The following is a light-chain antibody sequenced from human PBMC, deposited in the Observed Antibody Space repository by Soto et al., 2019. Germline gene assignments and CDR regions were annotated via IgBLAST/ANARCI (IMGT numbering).Light chain of an antibody. J-gene: IGKJ1*01. Sequence: EVMVTQFPATLSLSPGERATLSCWASESITSHLAWYQHKPGQPPRLLIYDAYKRATGTPARFSGSGSGTDFTLTISSLEAEDFAVYYCQQRYSWLRAFGQGTKVEI. CDR2: DAY. CDR3: QQRYSWLRA. V-gene: IGKV3-11*01. CDR1: ESITSH.